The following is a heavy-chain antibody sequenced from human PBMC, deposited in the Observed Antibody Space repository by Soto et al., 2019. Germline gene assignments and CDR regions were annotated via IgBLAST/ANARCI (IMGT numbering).Heavy chain of an antibody. CDR1: GFSLTTSAAG. CDR3: AHTSYSGTYYFDS. V-gene: IGHV2-5*01. D-gene: IGHD1-26*01. CDR2: IYGHGNE. J-gene: IGHJ4*02. Sequence: QITLKESGPALVKPTQTLTVTCSFSGFSLTTSAAGVGWIRQTPGKALEWLAVIYGHGNEKYSPSLKNRLTITKDTSKNQVVLTMTNMDPLDTATYYCAHTSYSGTYYFDSWGQGTLVTVSS.